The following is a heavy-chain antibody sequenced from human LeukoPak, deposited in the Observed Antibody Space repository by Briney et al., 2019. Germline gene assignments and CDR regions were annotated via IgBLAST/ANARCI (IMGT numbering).Heavy chain of an antibody. J-gene: IGHJ4*02. D-gene: IGHD4-17*01. CDR2: INPNSGDT. CDR1: GYSFSDNY. V-gene: IGHV1-2*02. CDR3: AREVYGDSSFDY. Sequence: ASVKVSSKTSGYSFSDNYMHWVRQAAGQGLEWMGWINPNSGDTNYAQKFQGRVTMARDASISTVYLELSRLRSDDTAVYYCAREVYGDSSFDYWGQGTLATVSS.